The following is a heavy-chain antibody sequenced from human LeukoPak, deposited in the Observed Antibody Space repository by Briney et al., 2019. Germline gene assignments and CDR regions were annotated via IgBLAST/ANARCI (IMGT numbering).Heavy chain of an antibody. CDR1: GWSFSAYY. D-gene: IGHD3-10*01. V-gene: IGHV4-34*01. CDR2: INNSGST. Sequence: WGTLCLTCAAYGWSFSAYYWSWIRQPPGKGLEWVGKINNSGSTNYNASLKSRVTISVDKSKNKFYLQMSPVTAEDTAVYYCARGHKLYYYGSGSSDFGYWGQGNLVTVSS. CDR3: ARGHKLYYYGSGSSDFGY. J-gene: IGHJ4*02.